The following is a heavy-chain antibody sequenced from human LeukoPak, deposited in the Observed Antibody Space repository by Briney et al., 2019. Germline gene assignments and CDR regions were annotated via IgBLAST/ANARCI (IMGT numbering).Heavy chain of an antibody. D-gene: IGHD6-19*01. J-gene: IGHJ4*02. Sequence: GGSLRLSCAASGFTFSSYAMSWVRQAPGKGLEWVSAISGSGGSTYYADSVKGRFTISRDNARNSQFLQMNSLRTEDTAVYYCASGGGWVFFNWGQGTLVTVSS. V-gene: IGHV3-23*01. CDR2: ISGSGGST. CDR1: GFTFSSYA. CDR3: ASGGGWVFFN.